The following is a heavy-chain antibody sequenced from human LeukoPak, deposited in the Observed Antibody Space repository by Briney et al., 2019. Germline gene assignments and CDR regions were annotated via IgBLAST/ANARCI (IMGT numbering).Heavy chain of an antibody. Sequence: SETLSLTCAVSGYSISSGYYWGWIRQPPGEGLEWIGSIYHSGSTYYNPSLKSRVTISVDTSKNQFSLKLSSVTAADTAVYYCARGWNGNYFDYWGQGTLVTVSS. D-gene: IGHD1-1*01. CDR2: IYHSGST. V-gene: IGHV4-38-2*01. CDR3: ARGWNGNYFDY. CDR1: GYSISSGYY. J-gene: IGHJ4*02.